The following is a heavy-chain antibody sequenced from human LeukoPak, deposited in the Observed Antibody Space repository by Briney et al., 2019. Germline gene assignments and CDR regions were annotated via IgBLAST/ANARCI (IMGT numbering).Heavy chain of an antibody. V-gene: IGHV3-74*01. D-gene: IGHD1-26*01. Sequence: GGSLRLSCAASGFTFSSYGMHWVRQAPGKGLVWVSRISPDGRSTNYADFVKGRFTVSRDNAMNTVYLQMNSLRTEDTAVYYCVRGASGGHYVIDYWGQGTLATVSS. CDR2: ISPDGRST. J-gene: IGHJ4*02. CDR3: VRGASGGHYVIDY. CDR1: GFTFSSYG.